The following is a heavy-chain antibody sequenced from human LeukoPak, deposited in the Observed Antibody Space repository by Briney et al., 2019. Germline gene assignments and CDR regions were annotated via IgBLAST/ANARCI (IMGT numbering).Heavy chain of an antibody. Sequence: PPETLSLTCPVSGDSISSGRNYWGWIRQPPGKGLEWIGSIYYSGSTYYNPSLKSRVTISVDTSKNQFSLKLSSVTAADTAVYYCARDGALGWYGKLHYFDYWGQGTLVTVSS. CDR1: GDSISSGRNY. CDR3: ARDGALGWYGKLHYFDY. CDR2: IYYSGST. D-gene: IGHD6-19*01. J-gene: IGHJ4*02. V-gene: IGHV4-39*07.